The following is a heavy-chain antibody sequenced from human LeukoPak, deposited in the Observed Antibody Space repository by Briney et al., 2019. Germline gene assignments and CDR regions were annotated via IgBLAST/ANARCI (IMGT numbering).Heavy chain of an antibody. J-gene: IGHJ1*01. D-gene: IGHD4-17*01. CDR1: GGSISSYY. CDR2: IYYSGST. CDR3: ARGDNDYGDYEYFQH. V-gene: IGHV4-59*12. Sequence: NPSETLSLTCTVSGGSISSYYWSWIRQPPGKGLEWIGYIYYSGSTNYNPSLKSRVTMSVDTSKNQFSLKLSSVTAADTAVYYCARGDNDYGDYEYFQHWGQGTLVTVSS.